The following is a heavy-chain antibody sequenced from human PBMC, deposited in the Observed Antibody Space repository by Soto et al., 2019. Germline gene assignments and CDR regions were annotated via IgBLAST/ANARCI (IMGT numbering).Heavy chain of an antibody. J-gene: IGHJ4*02. CDR1: GYTFNGYA. CDR2: ISSYNGYT. V-gene: IGHV1-18*01. D-gene: IGHD6-19*01. CDR3: ARVLQWSPPDY. Sequence: QVQLVRSGAEVKKPGASVNISCKASGYTFNGYAISWVRQAPGQGLEWMGWISSYNGYTSYAQNFQGRVTMTTDTSTNTAYMEMRSLRSDDTAVYYCARVLQWSPPDYWGQGSLVTVSS.